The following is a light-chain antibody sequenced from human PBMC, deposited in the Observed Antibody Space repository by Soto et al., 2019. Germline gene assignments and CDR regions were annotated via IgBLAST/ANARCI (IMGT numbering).Light chain of an antibody. CDR3: SSYAASNNLGV. Sequence: QSALTQPASVSGSPGQSITISCTGTSSDVGGYNSVSWYQHHPGKAPKLMIFDVSDRPSGVSSRFSGSKSGNTASLTISGLQAEDEADYYCSSYAASNNLGVFGGGTKVTVL. CDR2: DVS. V-gene: IGLV2-14*03. J-gene: IGLJ2*01. CDR1: SSDVGGYNS.